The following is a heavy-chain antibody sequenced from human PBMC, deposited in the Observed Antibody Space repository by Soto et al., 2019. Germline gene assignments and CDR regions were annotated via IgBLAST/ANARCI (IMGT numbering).Heavy chain of an antibody. Sequence: QVRLVQSGAEVKKPGASVSISCKTSGFTFTTYYIHWVRQAPGQGLEWMGMIDPSGGSTTYAQKFQGRITMTSDMSTSTVYMELSSLRSEDTAVYYCARVPYDTTGIYAFWGQGTLVTVSS. CDR3: ARVPYDTTGIYAF. CDR2: IDPSGGST. D-gene: IGHD3-22*01. CDR1: GFTFTTYY. V-gene: IGHV1-46*01. J-gene: IGHJ4*02.